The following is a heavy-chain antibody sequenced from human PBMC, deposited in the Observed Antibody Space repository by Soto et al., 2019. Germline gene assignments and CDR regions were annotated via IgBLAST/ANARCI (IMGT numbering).Heavy chain of an antibody. CDR2: IIPIFGTA. D-gene: IGHD1-26*01. CDR1: GGTFSSYA. J-gene: IGHJ6*02. V-gene: IGHV1-69*01. CDR3: ASDGGDYTLNYGMDV. Sequence: KVSCKASGGTFSSYAISWVRQAPGQGLEWMGGIIPIFGTANYAQKFQGRVTITADESTSTAYMELSSLRSEDTAVYYCASDGGDYTLNYGMDVWGQGTTVTVSS.